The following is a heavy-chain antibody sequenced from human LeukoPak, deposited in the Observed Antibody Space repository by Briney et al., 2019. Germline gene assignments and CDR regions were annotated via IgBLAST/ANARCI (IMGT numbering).Heavy chain of an antibody. Sequence: ETLSLTCSVSGGPITSYYWSWIRQPPGKGLEWIGYIYYSGSTNHNPSLKSRVTMSVDTSTNQVSLKLSSVTAADTAIYFCARGDTVTTFDSWGQGTLVTVSS. CDR3: ARGDTVTTFDS. CDR1: GGPITSYY. CDR2: IYYSGST. V-gene: IGHV4-59*01. J-gene: IGHJ4*02. D-gene: IGHD4-17*01.